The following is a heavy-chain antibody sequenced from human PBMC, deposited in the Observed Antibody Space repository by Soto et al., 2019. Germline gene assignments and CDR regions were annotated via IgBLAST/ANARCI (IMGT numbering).Heavy chain of an antibody. Sequence: GGSVRLSCAASGFTFSSYIMNWVRQAPGKGLEWVSSISSSSSYIYYADSVKGRFTISRDNAKNSLYLQMNSLRAEDTAVYYCARTTVTIVGGPDWGQGTLVTVSS. CDR1: GFTFSSYI. V-gene: IGHV3-21*01. CDR2: ISSSSSYI. J-gene: IGHJ4*02. D-gene: IGHD4-17*01. CDR3: ARTTVTIVGGPD.